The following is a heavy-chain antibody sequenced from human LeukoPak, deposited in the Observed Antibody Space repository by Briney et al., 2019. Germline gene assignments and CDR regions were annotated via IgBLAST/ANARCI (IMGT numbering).Heavy chain of an antibody. CDR3: ARGHSGSSSKKNYYYYGMDA. Sequence: ASVKVSCRASGYTFTSYYMHWVRQAPGQGLEWMGIINPSGGSTSYAQKFQGRVTMTRDTSTSTVYMELSSLRSEDTAVYYCARGHSGSSSKKNYYYYGMDAWGQGTTVTVSS. D-gene: IGHD1-26*01. V-gene: IGHV1-46*01. J-gene: IGHJ6*02. CDR2: INPSGGST. CDR1: GYTFTSYY.